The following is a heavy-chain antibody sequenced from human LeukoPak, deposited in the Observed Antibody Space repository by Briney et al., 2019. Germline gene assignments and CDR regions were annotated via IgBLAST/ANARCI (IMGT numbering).Heavy chain of an antibody. D-gene: IGHD3-22*01. V-gene: IGHV4-38-2*01. Sequence: SETLSLTCAVSGYPISSGYYWGWIRQPPGKGLEWIGSIYHSGSTYYNPSLKSRVTISVDTSKNQFSLKVTSVTAADTAVYYCTRLLDNDSSGDPDTFDMWGQGTVVTVSS. CDR2: IYHSGST. CDR3: TRLLDNDSSGDPDTFDM. CDR1: GYPISSGYY. J-gene: IGHJ3*02.